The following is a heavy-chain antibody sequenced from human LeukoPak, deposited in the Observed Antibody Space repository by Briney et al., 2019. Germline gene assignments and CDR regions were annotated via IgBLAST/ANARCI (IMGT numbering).Heavy chain of an antibody. D-gene: IGHD5-12*01. CDR2: INHSGST. CDR1: GGSFSGYY. Sequence: SETLSLTCAVYGGSFSGYYWSWIRQPPGKGLEWIGEINHSGSTNYNPSLKSRVTISVDTYKNQSSLKLSSVTAADTAVYYCARERAARVATYYYYGMDVWGKGTTVTVSS. J-gene: IGHJ6*04. V-gene: IGHV4-34*01. CDR3: ARERAARVATYYYYGMDV.